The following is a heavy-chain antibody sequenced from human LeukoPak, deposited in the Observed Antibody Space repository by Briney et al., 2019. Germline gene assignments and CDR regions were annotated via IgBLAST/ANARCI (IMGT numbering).Heavy chain of an antibody. CDR1: GFTFSNYF. CDR2: VSGCGGGA. D-gene: IGHD3-10*01. V-gene: IGHV3-11*01. J-gene: IGHJ3*02. CDR3: ARDPTGDVIRSGGNSGAFDI. Sequence: GGSLRLSCAASGFTFSNYFMTWIRQAPGRGLEWVSYVSGCGGGAYYADSVKGRFTISRDNAKNSLFLQMNSLRVEDTAVYYCARDPTGDVIRSGGNSGAFDIWGQGTTVTVSS.